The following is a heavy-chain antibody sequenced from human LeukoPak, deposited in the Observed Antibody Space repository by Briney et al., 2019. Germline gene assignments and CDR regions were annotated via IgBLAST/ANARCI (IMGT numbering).Heavy chain of an antibody. J-gene: IGHJ4*02. Sequence: SETLSLTCIVSGGPIRSDYWRWIRQPAGKGLEWIGRIYTSGSTNYNPSLKSRVTMSVDTSKNQFSLKLSPVTAADTAVYYCARGYYYDSSVYFDYWGQGTLVPVSS. D-gene: IGHD3-22*01. V-gene: IGHV4-4*07. CDR1: GGPIRSDY. CDR3: ARGYYYDSSVYFDY. CDR2: IYTSGST.